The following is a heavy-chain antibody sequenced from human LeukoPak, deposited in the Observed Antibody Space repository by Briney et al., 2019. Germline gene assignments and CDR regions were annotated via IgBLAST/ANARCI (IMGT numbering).Heavy chain of an antibody. V-gene: IGHV1-18*01. Sequence: ASVKVSCKASGYTFTSYGISWVRQAPGQGLEWMGWISAYSGNTNYAQKLQGRVTMTTDTSTSTAYMELRSLRSDDTAVYYCAIPPPTLYSSGLFGYWGQGTLVTVSS. D-gene: IGHD6-19*01. CDR1: GYTFTSYG. J-gene: IGHJ4*02. CDR2: ISAYSGNT. CDR3: AIPPPTLYSSGLFGY.